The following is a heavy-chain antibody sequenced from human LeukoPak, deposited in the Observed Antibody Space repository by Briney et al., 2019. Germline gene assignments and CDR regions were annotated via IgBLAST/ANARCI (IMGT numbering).Heavy chain of an antibody. V-gene: IGHV3-48*03. Sequence: GGSLRLSCAASGFPFSAYEMNWVRQAPAKGLEWVSCISVSADTIYYADSVKGRFTISRDNSKNTLYLQMNSLRAEDTAVYYCAKIGVLWFGELLKYYYYYYMDVWGKGTTVTISS. CDR3: AKIGVLWFGELLKYYYYYYMDV. D-gene: IGHD3-10*01. J-gene: IGHJ6*03. CDR2: ISVSADTI. CDR1: GFPFSAYE.